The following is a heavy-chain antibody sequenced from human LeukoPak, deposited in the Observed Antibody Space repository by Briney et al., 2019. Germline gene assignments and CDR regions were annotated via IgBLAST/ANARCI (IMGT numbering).Heavy chain of an antibody. CDR3: VRRRGCSGWYYTDS. CDR2: ISYSGIP. D-gene: IGHD6-19*01. CDR1: GGPITSGPYY. J-gene: IGHJ5*01. V-gene: IGHV4-39*01. Sequence: SETLSLTCTVSGGPITSGPYYWPWIRQPPAMELEWVGSISYSGIPYYNPSLKSRVTILVDTSKSQYSLKLSSVTAAGTDVFFCVRRRGCSGWYYTDSWGQGTLVTVSS.